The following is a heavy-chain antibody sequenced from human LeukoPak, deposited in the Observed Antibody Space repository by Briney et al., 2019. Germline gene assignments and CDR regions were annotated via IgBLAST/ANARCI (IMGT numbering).Heavy chain of an antibody. J-gene: IGHJ6*03. V-gene: IGHV4-34*01. D-gene: IGHD3-22*01. CDR3: ARGRQDVNMILVVMAGVSYYLDV. CDR2: MSPSGSS. CDR1: GGSFSDYY. Sequence: SETLSLTCAVYGGSFSDYYWTWIRQTPGKGLEWIGEMSPSGSSNYNPSLKSRVTISVYTSKNQFSLKLRSVTAADTAVYYCARGRQDVNMILVVMAGVSYYLDVWSKGTTVTVS.